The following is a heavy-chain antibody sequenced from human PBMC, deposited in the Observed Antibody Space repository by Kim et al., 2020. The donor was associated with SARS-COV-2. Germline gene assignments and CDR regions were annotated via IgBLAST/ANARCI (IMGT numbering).Heavy chain of an antibody. D-gene: IGHD6-19*01. Sequence: ASVKVSCKVSGYSLTDLSMHWVRQAPGKGLEWMGGYDPEDGEIYYAQKFQGRLTMTEDSSTDTAYLELNSLRSHDTAMYYCATARRVADYLGAYYFDYWGQGTLVTVSS. J-gene: IGHJ4*02. CDR2: YDPEDGEI. CDR1: GYSLTDLS. V-gene: IGHV1-24*01. CDR3: ATARRVADYLGAYYFDY.